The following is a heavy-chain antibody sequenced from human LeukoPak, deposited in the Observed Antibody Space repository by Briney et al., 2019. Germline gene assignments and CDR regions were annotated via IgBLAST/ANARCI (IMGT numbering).Heavy chain of an antibody. CDR2: IYSDNT. CDR1: GFTVSSNS. D-gene: IGHD3-16*01. Sequence: TGGSLRLSCTVSGFTVSSNSMSWVRQAPGKGLDWVSFIYSDNTHYSDSVKGRFTISRDNSKNTLYLQMNSLRAEDTAVYYCARRADAYSHPYDYWGQGTLVTVSS. CDR3: ARRADAYSHPYDY. J-gene: IGHJ4*02. V-gene: IGHV3-53*01.